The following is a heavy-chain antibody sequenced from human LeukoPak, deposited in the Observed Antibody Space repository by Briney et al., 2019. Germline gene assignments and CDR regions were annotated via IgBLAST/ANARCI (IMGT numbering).Heavy chain of an antibody. V-gene: IGHV1-69*05. CDR1: GGTLSSYA. D-gene: IGHD1-26*01. CDR2: IIPIFGTA. Sequence: SVKVSCKASGGTLSSYAISWVRQAPGQGLEWMGGIIPIFGTANYAQKFQGRVTITTDESTSTAYMELSSLRSEDTAVYYCASFSGRVVGAFDIWGQGTMVTVSS. CDR3: ASFSGRVVGAFDI. J-gene: IGHJ3*02.